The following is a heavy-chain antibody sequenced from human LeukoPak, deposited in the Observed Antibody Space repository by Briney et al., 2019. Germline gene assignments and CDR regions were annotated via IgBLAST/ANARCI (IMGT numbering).Heavy chain of an antibody. J-gene: IGHJ6*02. D-gene: IGHD3-3*01. CDR1: GFTFDDYA. Sequence: GGSLRLSCAASGFTFDDYAMHWVRQTPGKGLEWVSGISWNSGSIGYADSVKGRFTLSRDNAKNSIYLQMDSLRAEDTAVYYCTSRGDFWSGYWAMNVWGQGTTVIVSS. CDR2: ISWNSGSI. V-gene: IGHV3-9*01. CDR3: TSRGDFWSGYWAMNV.